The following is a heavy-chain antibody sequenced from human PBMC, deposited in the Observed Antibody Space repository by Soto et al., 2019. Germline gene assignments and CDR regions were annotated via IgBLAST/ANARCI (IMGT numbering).Heavy chain of an antibody. V-gene: IGHV2-5*02. D-gene: IGHD3-10*01. CDR1: GFSLSTSGVS. CDR3: GREITYMRGWVQNCCDR. Sequence: QITLKASAPTLVKPTQNLTLTCTFSGFSLSTSGVSVGWIRHPPGKALEWLAVIYWDDDTLYTPSLKSRHALTKDTSKQQVVITCTNMDLADTATYYCGREITYMRGWVQNCCDRWGQGTLVTVSS. CDR2: IYWDDDT. J-gene: IGHJ5*02.